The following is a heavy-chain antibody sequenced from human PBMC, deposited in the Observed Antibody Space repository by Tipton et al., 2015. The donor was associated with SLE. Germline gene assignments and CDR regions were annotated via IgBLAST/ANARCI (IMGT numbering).Heavy chain of an antibody. CDR1: GGSISSGGYS. V-gene: IGHV4-30-2*01. J-gene: IGHJ4*02. CDR2: IYHSGST. Sequence: TLSLTCTVSGGSISSGGYSWSWIRQPPGKGLEWIGYIYHSGSTYYNPSLKSRVTISVDTSKNQFSLKLSSVTAADTAVYYCARGIGGFGKLFRRGYFDYWGQGTLVTVSS. D-gene: IGHD3-10*01. CDR3: ARGIGGFGKLFRRGYFDY.